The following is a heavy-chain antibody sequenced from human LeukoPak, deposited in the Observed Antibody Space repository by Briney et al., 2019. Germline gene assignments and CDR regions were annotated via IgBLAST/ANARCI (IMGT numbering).Heavy chain of an antibody. J-gene: IGHJ3*02. V-gene: IGHV3-53*01. CDR3: ARAWVTGTPGAFDI. CDR1: GFTFSNYW. Sequence: PGGSLRLSCAASGFTFSNYWMHWVRQPPGKGLMWVSVIYSGGSTYYADSVKGRFTISRDNSKNTLYLQMNSLRAEDTAAYYCARAWVTGTPGAFDIWGQGTMVAVSS. D-gene: IGHD1-20*01. CDR2: IYSGGST.